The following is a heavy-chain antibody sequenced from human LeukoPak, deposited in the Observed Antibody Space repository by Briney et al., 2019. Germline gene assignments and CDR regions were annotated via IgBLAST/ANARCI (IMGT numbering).Heavy chain of an antibody. Sequence: KPSETLSLTCTVSGGSISSYYWSWIRQPPGKGLEWIGYIYYSGSTNYNPSLKSRVTISVDTSKNQFSLKLSSVTAADTAVYYCARAAIFGVVIPYFDYWGQGTLATVSS. V-gene: IGHV4-59*01. D-gene: IGHD3-3*01. CDR3: ARAAIFGVVIPYFDY. CDR2: IYYSGST. J-gene: IGHJ4*02. CDR1: GGSISSYY.